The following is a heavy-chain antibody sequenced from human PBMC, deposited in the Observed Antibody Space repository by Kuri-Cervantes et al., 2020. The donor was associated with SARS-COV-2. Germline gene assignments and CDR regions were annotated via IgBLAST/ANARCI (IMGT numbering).Heavy chain of an antibody. CDR2: ISWNSGSI. CDR3: ASRSPNDSSGYYYFDY. CDR1: GFTFDDYA. V-gene: IGHV3-9*01. J-gene: IGHJ4*02. Sequence: SLKISCAASGFTFDDYAMHWVRQAPGKGLEWVSGISWNSGSIGYADSVKGRFTISRDNSKNTLYLQMNSLRAEDTAVYYCASRSPNDSSGYYYFDYWGQGTLVTVSS. D-gene: IGHD3-22*01.